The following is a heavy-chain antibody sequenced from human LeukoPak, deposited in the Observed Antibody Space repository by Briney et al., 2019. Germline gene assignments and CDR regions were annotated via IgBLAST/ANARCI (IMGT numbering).Heavy chain of an antibody. CDR3: ARDLGYSYGLGY. D-gene: IGHD5-18*01. V-gene: IGHV3-20*04. J-gene: IGHJ4*02. CDR1: GFTFDDYG. CDR2: INWNGGST. Sequence: GGSLRLSCAASGFTFDDYGMSWVRQAPGKGLEWVSGINWNGGSTGYADSVKGRFTISRDNAKNSLYLQVNSLRAEDTALYYCARDLGYSYGLGYWGQGTLVTVSS.